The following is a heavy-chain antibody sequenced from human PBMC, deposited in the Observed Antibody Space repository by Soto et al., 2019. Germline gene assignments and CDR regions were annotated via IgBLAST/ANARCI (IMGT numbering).Heavy chain of an antibody. CDR2: IIPIFGTA. J-gene: IGHJ4*02. Sequence: QVQLVQSGAEVKKPGSSVKVSCKASGGTFSSYAISWVRQAPGQGLEWMGGIIPIFGTANYAQKFQGRVTMTADESTSTAYMELSSLRSEDTAVYYCAESSGYCSGGSCPYRYWGQGTLVTVSS. CDR1: GGTFSSYA. D-gene: IGHD2-15*01. V-gene: IGHV1-69*01. CDR3: AESSGYCSGGSCPYRY.